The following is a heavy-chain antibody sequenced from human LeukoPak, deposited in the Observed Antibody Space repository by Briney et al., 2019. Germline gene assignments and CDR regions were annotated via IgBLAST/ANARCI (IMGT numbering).Heavy chain of an antibody. CDR1: AFTFARHW. CDR3: ARLSGESTIYDY. D-gene: IGHD5/OR15-5a*01. V-gene: IGHV3-7*01. CDR2: IRQDGITK. Sequence: GGSLRLSCVASAFTFARHWMSWVRQAPGQPLEWVATIRQDGITKYYLDSVKGRFIISRDNARNSMSLQMDSLRVDDTAVYYCARLSGESTIYDYWGQGTLVTAS. J-gene: IGHJ4*02.